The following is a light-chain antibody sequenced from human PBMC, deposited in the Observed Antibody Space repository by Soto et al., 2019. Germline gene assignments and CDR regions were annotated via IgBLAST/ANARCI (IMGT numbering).Light chain of an antibody. J-gene: IGKJ4*01. CDR1: QTVRNNY. CDR3: QQFSSYPLN. CDR2: DAS. Sequence: EFVLTHSPGTLSLSPWEIATLSCRSSQTVRNNYLAWYQQKPGQAPRLLIYDASSRATGIPDRFSGGGSGTDFTLTISRLEPEDFAVYYCQQFSSYPLNCGGGTKVDIK. V-gene: IGKV3-20*01.